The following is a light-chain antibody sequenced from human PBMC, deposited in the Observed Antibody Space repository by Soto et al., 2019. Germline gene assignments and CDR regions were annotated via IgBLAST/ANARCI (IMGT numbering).Light chain of an antibody. CDR2: GAS. J-gene: IGKJ3*01. CDR1: QSVSRSY. CDR3: HPYGSSPSIT. V-gene: IGKV3-20*01. Sequence: EIVLTQSPGTLSLSPGERATLSCRASQSVSRSYLAWYQQKPGQAPRLLIYGASSRATGIPDRFSGSGSGTDVTLTISRLEPEDFAVYYCHPYGSSPSITFGPGTKVDIK.